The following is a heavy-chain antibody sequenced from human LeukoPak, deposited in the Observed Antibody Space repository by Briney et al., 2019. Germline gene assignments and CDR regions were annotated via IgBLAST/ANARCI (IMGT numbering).Heavy chain of an antibody. CDR3: AREGCGDYAHWYFDL. Sequence: SQTLSLTCTVSGGSISSGDYYWSWIRQPPGKGLEWIGYIYYSGSTYYNPSLKSRVTISVDTSKNQFSLKLSSVTAADTAVYYCAREGCGDYAHWYFDLWGRGTLVTVSS. J-gene: IGHJ2*01. CDR2: IYYSGST. V-gene: IGHV4-30-4*01. CDR1: GGSISSGDYY. D-gene: IGHD4-17*01.